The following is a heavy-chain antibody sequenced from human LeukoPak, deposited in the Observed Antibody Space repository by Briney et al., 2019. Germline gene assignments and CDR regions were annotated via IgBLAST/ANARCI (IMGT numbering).Heavy chain of an antibody. Sequence: PGGSLRLSCAASGFSFDVHVMTWVRQAPGKGPEWVATIGGPAETFYADSVRGRFTISRDNSRYTLYLQMNRLRAEDSALYYCAKDWTSHNGVYDCLDFWGQGTQVTVSS. V-gene: IGHV3-23*01. CDR2: IGGPAET. CDR3: AKDWTSHNGVYDCLDF. J-gene: IGHJ4*02. CDR1: GFSFDVHV. D-gene: IGHD3-16*01.